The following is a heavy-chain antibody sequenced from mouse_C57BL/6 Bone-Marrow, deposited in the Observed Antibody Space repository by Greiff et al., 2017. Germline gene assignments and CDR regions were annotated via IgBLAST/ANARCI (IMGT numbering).Heavy chain of an antibody. Sequence: VQVVESGAELARPGASVKLSCKASGYTFTSYGISWVKQRTGQGLEWIGEIYPRSGNTYYNEKFKGKATLTADKSSSTAYMELRSLTSEDSAVYFCARGGWLLDYYAMDYWGQGTSVTVSS. V-gene: IGHV1-81*01. D-gene: IGHD2-3*01. J-gene: IGHJ4*01. CDR2: IYPRSGNT. CDR1: GYTFTSYG. CDR3: ARGGWLLDYYAMDY.